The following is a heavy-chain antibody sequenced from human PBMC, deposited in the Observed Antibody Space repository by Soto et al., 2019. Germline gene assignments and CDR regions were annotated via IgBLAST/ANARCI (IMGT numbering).Heavy chain of an antibody. D-gene: IGHD3-22*01. Sequence: ASLKVSCKASGGTSSSYAFSWERQAPGQGLEWMGGIIPIFGTANYAQKFQGRVTITADESTSTAYMELSSLRSEDTAVYYCATPASDYYFYYFDYRGQVTLVTVSS. J-gene: IGHJ4*02. V-gene: IGHV1-69*13. CDR3: ATPASDYYFYYFDY. CDR2: IIPIFGTA. CDR1: GGTSSSYA.